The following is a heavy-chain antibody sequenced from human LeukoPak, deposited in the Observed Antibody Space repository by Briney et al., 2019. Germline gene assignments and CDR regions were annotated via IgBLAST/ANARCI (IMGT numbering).Heavy chain of an antibody. Sequence: SETLSLTCTVSGGSISSGGYYWSWIRQHPGKGLEWIGYIYYSGSTYYNPSLKSRVTISVDTSKNQFSLKLSSVTAADTAVYYCARDSCTNGVCSIYDYWGQGTLVTVSS. CDR3: ARDSCTNGVCSIYDY. V-gene: IGHV4-31*03. J-gene: IGHJ4*02. CDR2: IYYSGST. CDR1: GGSISSGGYY. D-gene: IGHD2-8*01.